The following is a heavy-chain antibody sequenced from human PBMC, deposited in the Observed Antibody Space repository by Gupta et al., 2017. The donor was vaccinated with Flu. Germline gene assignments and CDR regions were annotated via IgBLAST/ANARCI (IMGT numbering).Heavy chain of an antibody. V-gene: IGHV3-23*01. CDR2: ISGSGGST. CDR3: AKDQMGDIVLMVYAPLGY. J-gene: IGHJ4*02. CDR1: GFTFSSYA. D-gene: IGHD2-8*01. Sequence: EVQLLESGGGLVQPGGSLRLSCAASGFTFSSYAMSWVRQAPGKRLEWVSAISGSGGSTYYADSVKGRFTISRDNSKNTLYLQMNSLRAEDTAVYYCAKDQMGDIVLMVYAPLGYWGQGTLVTVSS.